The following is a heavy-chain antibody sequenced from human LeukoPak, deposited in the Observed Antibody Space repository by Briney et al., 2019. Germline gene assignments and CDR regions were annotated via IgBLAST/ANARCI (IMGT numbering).Heavy chain of an antibody. Sequence: ASVRVSCKASGYTFTGYYMHWVRQAPGQGLEWMGWINPNSGGTYYAQNFQGRVTMTRDTSINTAYMELIRLRSDDTAMYYCARGAWFGELADTFDYWGRGTLVTVSS. CDR1: GYTFTGYY. CDR3: ARGAWFGELADTFDY. CDR2: INPNSGGT. J-gene: IGHJ4*02. D-gene: IGHD3-10*01. V-gene: IGHV1-2*02.